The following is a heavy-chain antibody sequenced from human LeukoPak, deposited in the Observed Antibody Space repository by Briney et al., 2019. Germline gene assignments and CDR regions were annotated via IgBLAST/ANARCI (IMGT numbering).Heavy chain of an antibody. V-gene: IGHV3-23*01. CDR2: ISGSGGST. CDR1: GFTFSSYA. CDR3: ARDHDFWSGYYGGKGY. J-gene: IGHJ4*02. Sequence: GGSLRLSCAASGFTFSSYAMSWVRQAPGKGLEWVSAISGSGGSTYYADSVKGRFTISRDNSKNSLYLQMNSLRAEDTALYYCARDHDFWSGYYGGKGYWGQGTLVTVSS. D-gene: IGHD3-3*01.